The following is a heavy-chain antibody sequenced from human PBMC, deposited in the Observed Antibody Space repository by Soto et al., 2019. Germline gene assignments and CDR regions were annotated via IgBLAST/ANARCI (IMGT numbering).Heavy chain of an antibody. D-gene: IGHD3-3*01. CDR1: GGSISSGDYY. J-gene: IGHJ6*02. CDR3: ARGGSGYDFWSGYYKGLVDYYYYRMDV. V-gene: IGHV4-30-4*01. Sequence: SETLSLTCTVSGGSISSGDYYWSWIRQPPGKGLEWIGYIYYSGSTYYNPSLKSRVTISVDTSKNQFSLKLSSVTAADTAVYYCARGGSGYDFWSGYYKGLVDYYYYRMDVWGQGTTVTVSS. CDR2: IYYSGST.